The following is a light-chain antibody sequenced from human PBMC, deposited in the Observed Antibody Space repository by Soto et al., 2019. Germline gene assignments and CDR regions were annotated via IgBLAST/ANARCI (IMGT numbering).Light chain of an antibody. Sequence: EIVLTQSPGTLSLSPGERATLSCRASETLGTNYVAWYQHKAGQAPRVLIYATSYRATGIPDRFSGSGSGTDFTLTISRLEPEDFAVYYCQQFGSSLRTFGQGTKVEIK. CDR2: ATS. V-gene: IGKV3-20*01. CDR1: ETLGTNY. CDR3: QQFGSSLRT. J-gene: IGKJ1*01.